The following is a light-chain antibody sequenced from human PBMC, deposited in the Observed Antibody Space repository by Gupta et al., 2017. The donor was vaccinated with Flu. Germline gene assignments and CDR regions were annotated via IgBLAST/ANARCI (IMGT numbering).Light chain of an antibody. Sequence: DIVMTQSPASLAVSLGERATINCKSSQSVLYSGNNNTYLAWFQQKPGQPPKLLLYWASTRKSGVPDRFSGSGSGTDFTLTISSLQAEDMAVYFCQQYYSAPQTFGQGTKVEIK. V-gene: IGKV4-1*01. CDR1: QSVLYSGNNNTY. CDR3: QQYYSAPQT. J-gene: IGKJ1*01. CDR2: WAS.